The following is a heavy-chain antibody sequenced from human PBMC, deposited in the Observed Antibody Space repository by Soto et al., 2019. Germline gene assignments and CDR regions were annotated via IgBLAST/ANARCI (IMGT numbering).Heavy chain of an antibody. CDR2: IYYSGST. Sequence: PSETLSLTCTVSGGSIISYYWSWIRQPPGKGLEWIGYIYYSGSTNYNPSLKSRVTISVDTSKNQFSLKLSSVTAADTAVYYCARANCSGGSCYYYYYMDVWGKGTTVTVSS. CDR1: GGSIISYY. D-gene: IGHD2-15*01. V-gene: IGHV4-59*01. CDR3: ARANCSGGSCYYYYYMDV. J-gene: IGHJ6*03.